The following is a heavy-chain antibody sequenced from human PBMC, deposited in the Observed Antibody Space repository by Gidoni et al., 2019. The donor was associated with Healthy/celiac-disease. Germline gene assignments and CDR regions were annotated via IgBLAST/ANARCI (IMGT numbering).Heavy chain of an antibody. Sequence: GFTFSSYGMHWVRQAPGKGLEWVAVISYDGSNKYYADSVKGRFTISRDNSKNTLYLQMNSLRAEDTAVYYCAKGGWGATGTTPDFDYWGQGTLVTVSS. J-gene: IGHJ4*02. CDR2: ISYDGSNK. V-gene: IGHV3-30*18. D-gene: IGHD1-7*01. CDR3: AKGGWGATGTTPDFDY. CDR1: GFTFSSYG.